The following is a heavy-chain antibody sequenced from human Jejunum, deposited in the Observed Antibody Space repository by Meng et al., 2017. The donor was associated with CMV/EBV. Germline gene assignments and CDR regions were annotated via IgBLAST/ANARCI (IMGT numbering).Heavy chain of an antibody. J-gene: IGHJ4*02. CDR3: TTARSYGSTDY. D-gene: IGHD3-16*01. V-gene: IGHV3-15*01. CDR2: IKAKAEIGTI. Sequence: TGFTFRRGWRTWDGQGPGRGLEWFGRIKAKAEIGTINYTTTVEGRFTISRDDSKSTLYVEMSSLKTEDTAVYCCTTARSYGSTDYWGQGTLVTVSS. CDR1: GFTFRRGW.